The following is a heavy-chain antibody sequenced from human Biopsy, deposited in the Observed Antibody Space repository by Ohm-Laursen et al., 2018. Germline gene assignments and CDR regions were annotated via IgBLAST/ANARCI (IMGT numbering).Heavy chain of an antibody. D-gene: IGHD3/OR15-3a*01. J-gene: IGHJ4*02. CDR1: GGSITADF. Sequence: SQTLSLTCTVSGGSITADFWTWIRQTPGERLEWIGYRFHSGSPMYNPSLKSRVTISVDTSKSQFSLTLPSVTAADTAAYYCVRLNRRGNIIFFDYWGRGTLVTVSS. CDR3: VRLNRRGNIIFFDY. CDR2: RFHSGSP. V-gene: IGHV4-59*08.